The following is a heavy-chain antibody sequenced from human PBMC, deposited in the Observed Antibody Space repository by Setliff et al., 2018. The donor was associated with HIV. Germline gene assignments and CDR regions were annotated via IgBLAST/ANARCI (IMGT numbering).Heavy chain of an antibody. V-gene: IGHV4-59*01. CDR2: IDNSGNT. J-gene: IGHJ4*02. D-gene: IGHD1-26*01. CDR1: GVSISAYF. Sequence: SETLSLTCAVSGVSISAYFWSWIRQSPEKGLEWIGYIDNSGNTNYSPSLKSRITISRDTSKNQFALKLNSVTAADTALYYCSKWDTIILADSWGQGTLVTVSS. CDR3: SKWDTIILADS.